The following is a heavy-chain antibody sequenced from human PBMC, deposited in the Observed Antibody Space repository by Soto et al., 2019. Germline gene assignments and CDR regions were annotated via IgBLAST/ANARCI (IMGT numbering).Heavy chain of an antibody. CDR3: AREFEGQSSSWPFDY. D-gene: IGHD6-13*01. J-gene: IGHJ4*02. V-gene: IGHV1-18*01. CDR1: GYTFPTYG. CDR2: ISVYNGFT. Sequence: QVQLVQSGAEVMKPGASVRVSCRASGYTFPTYGIAWVRQAPGQGLEWMGWISVYNGFTHYAQKFRGRVTVTAETSTSTVYMELRSLTSDDTAVYYCAREFEGQSSSWPFDYWGQGTLVTVSS.